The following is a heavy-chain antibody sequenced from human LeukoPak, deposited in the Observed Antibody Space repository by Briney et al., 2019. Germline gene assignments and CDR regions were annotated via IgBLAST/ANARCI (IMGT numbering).Heavy chain of an antibody. Sequence: GGSLRLSCAASGFTFSDYSMNWVRRAPGKGLEWISYVCISSGNTKYADSVKGRFTISGDKAKNSLYLQRNSLRVEDTAVYYCARDTKYAFDHWGQGTLVTVSS. D-gene: IGHD2-2*01. CDR2: VCISSGNT. CDR3: ARDTKYAFDH. V-gene: IGHV3-48*01. CDR1: GFTFSDYS. J-gene: IGHJ4*02.